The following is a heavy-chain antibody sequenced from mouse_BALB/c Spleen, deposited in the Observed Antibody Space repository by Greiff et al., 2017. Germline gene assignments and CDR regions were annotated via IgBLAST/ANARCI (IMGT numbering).Heavy chain of an antibody. CDR1: GYTFTSYW. J-gene: IGHJ2*01. V-gene: IGHV1S81*02. Sequence: QVQLQQPGAELVKPGASVKLSCKASGYTFTSYWMHWVKQRPGQGLEWIGEINPSNGRTNYNEKFKSKATLTVDKSSSTAYMQLSSLTSEDSAVYYCARGVAYYYGSSYDFDYWGQGTTLTVSS. D-gene: IGHD1-1*01. CDR3: ARGVAYYYGSSYDFDY. CDR2: INPSNGRT.